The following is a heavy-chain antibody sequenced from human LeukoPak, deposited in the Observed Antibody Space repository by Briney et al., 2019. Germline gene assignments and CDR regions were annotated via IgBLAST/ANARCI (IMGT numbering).Heavy chain of an antibody. CDR3: ATEGTDGRGSFGWFDS. CDR2: IKEDGSVK. D-gene: IGHD3-10*01. V-gene: IGHV3-7*01. Sequence: GGSLRLSCVASGFTFSDYWMTWVRQPPGKGLEWVANIKEDGSVKYYVDSVKVRFSISRDNAKNSLYLQLNSLRVEDTAVYYCATEGTDGRGSFGWFDSWGQGTLVTVSS. CDR1: GFTFSDYW. J-gene: IGHJ5*01.